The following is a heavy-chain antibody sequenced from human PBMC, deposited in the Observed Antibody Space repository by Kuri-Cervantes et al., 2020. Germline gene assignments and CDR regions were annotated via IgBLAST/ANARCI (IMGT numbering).Heavy chain of an antibody. Sequence: LRLSCAISGDSVSSNSAAWNWIRQSPSRGLEWLGRTYYRSKWYNDYAVSVKSRITINPDTSKNQFSLQLNSVTPEDTAVYYCARDYCSGGSCSSFDYWGQGTLVTVSS. CDR2: TYYRSKWYN. CDR3: ARDYCSGGSCSSFDY. J-gene: IGHJ4*02. V-gene: IGHV6-1*01. D-gene: IGHD2-15*01. CDR1: GDSVSSNSAA.